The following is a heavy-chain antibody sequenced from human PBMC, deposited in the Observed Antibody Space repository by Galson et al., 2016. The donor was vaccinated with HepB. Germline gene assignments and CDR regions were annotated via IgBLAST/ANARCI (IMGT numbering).Heavy chain of an antibody. V-gene: IGHV3-23*01. D-gene: IGHD1-26*01. CDR1: GFTFSAYG. CDR2: ISATGLDT. CDR3: AKDGGLGTYFSLHQGPIGLPPGPLLQEHL. Sequence: SLRLSCAASGFTFSAYGMSWVRQAPGKGPECVSGISATGLDTFYADSVKARFTISRDYSKNTLYLHMSSLRVDDTALYYGAKDGGLGTYFSLHQGPIGLPPGPLLQEHLWG. J-gene: IGHJ6*01.